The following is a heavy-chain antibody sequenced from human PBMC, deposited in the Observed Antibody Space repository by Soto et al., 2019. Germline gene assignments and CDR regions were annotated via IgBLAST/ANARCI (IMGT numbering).Heavy chain of an antibody. CDR1: GFNFSNHW. J-gene: IGHJ5*02. CDR3: ARESGDWPLNWFDP. Sequence: GGSLRLSCAASGFNFSNHWMHWFRNLPGEGLVWVSRITSDGKSKAYAESVKGRFAISRDNAKNTLYLQMNGLTAEDTAVYYCARESGDWPLNWFDPWGLGTLVTVSS. CDR2: ITSDGKSK. D-gene: IGHD2-21*02. V-gene: IGHV3-74*01.